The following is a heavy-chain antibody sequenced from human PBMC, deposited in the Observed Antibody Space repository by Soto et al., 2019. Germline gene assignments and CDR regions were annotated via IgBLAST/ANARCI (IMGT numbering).Heavy chain of an antibody. D-gene: IGHD2-2*01. Sequence: SETLSLTCTVSGGSISSYYWSWIRQPPGKGLEWIGYIYYSGSTNYNPSLKSRVTISVDTSKNQFSLKLSSVTAADTAVYYCARRYESCFDPWGQGTLVTVSS. V-gene: IGHV4-59*08. J-gene: IGHJ5*02. CDR3: ARRYESCFDP. CDR1: GGSISSYY. CDR2: IYYSGST.